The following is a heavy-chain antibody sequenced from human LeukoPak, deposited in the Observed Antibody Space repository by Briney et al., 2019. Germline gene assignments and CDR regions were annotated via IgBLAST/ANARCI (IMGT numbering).Heavy chain of an antibody. D-gene: IGHD2-2*01. CDR1: GGSVNSYY. CDR2: IYDGGST. J-gene: IGHJ4*02. Sequence: SETLSLTCTVSGGSVNSYYLSWIRQPAGKTLEWIGRIYDGGSTNYNPSLKSRVTISVDTSKNQFSLKLSSVTAADTAVYYCARHGAVYCSSTSCYEDYWGQGTLVTVSS. V-gene: IGHV4-4*07. CDR3: ARHGAVYCSSTSCYEDY.